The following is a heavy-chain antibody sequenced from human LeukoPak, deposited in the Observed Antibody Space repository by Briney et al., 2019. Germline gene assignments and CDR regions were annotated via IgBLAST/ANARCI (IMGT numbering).Heavy chain of an antibody. Sequence: GGSLRLSCAGSGFTFSSYAMSWVRQAPGKGLEWVSAISGSGGSTYYADSVKGRFTISRDNSKNTLYLQMNSLRAEDTAVYYSARDGSRGAFDIWGQGTMVTVSS. J-gene: IGHJ3*02. D-gene: IGHD1-26*01. CDR1: GFTFSSYA. CDR3: ARDGSRGAFDI. V-gene: IGHV3-23*01. CDR2: ISGSGGST.